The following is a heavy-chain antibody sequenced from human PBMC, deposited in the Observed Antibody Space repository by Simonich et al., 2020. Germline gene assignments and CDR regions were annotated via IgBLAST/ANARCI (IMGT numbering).Heavy chain of an antibody. Sequence: QVQLVQSGAEVKKPGASVKVSCKASGYTFTCYYMPWVRLAPGQGLGWGGWINPNSGGTNYAQKVQGRVTMTRDTSISTAYMELSRLRSDDTAVYYCARGRLTGDKGAFDIWGQGTMVTVSS. J-gene: IGHJ3*02. CDR2: INPNSGGT. CDR3: ARGRLTGDKGAFDI. CDR1: GYTFTCYY. D-gene: IGHD7-27*01. V-gene: IGHV1-2*02.